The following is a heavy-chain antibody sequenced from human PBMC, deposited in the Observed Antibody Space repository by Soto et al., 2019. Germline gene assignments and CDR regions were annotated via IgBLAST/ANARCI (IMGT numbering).Heavy chain of an antibody. CDR2: IVVGSGNT. CDR3: AAGSSGWYPGSFDY. V-gene: IGHV1-58*01. Sequence: SVKVSCKASGFTFTSSAVQWVRQARGQRLEWIGWIVVGSGNTNYAQKFQERVTITRDMSTSTAYMELSSLRSEDTAVYYCAAGSSGWYPGSFDYLGQGTLVTVSS. J-gene: IGHJ4*02. D-gene: IGHD6-19*01. CDR1: GFTFTSSA.